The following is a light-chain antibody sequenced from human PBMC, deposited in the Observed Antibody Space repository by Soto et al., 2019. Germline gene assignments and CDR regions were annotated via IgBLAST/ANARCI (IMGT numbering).Light chain of an antibody. CDR3: QQYDNWPPLT. Sequence: EIVMTQSPATLSVSPGERATLSCRASQSVSSNLAWYQQKPGQAPRLLIYGASTRATCIPARFSGSGSGTEFTLTISSLQYEDFAVYYYQQYDNWPPLTFGGGTKVEIK. V-gene: IGKV3-15*01. CDR1: QSVSSN. CDR2: GAS. J-gene: IGKJ4*01.